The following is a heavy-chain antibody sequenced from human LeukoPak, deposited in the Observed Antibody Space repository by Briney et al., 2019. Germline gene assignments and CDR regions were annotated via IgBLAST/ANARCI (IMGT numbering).Heavy chain of an antibody. CDR3: ARVGATTEGFDY. J-gene: IGHJ4*02. D-gene: IGHD1-26*01. CDR2: IRNKANSYTT. V-gene: IGHV3-72*01. Sequence: PGGSLRLSCAASGFTFSDHYMDWVRQAPGNWLEWVGRIRNKANSYTTEYAASVKGRFTISRDDSKNSLYLQMNSLKTEDTAVYYCARVGATTEGFDYWGQGTLVTVSS. CDR1: GFTFSDHY.